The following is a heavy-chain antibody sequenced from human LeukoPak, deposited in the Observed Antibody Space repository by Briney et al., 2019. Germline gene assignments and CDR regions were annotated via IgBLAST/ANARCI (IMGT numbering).Heavy chain of an antibody. CDR1: AFTFSSYW. J-gene: IGHJ3*02. D-gene: IGHD6-19*01. Sequence: GGSLRLSCAASAFTFSSYWMHWVRQAPGKGLVWVSRINSDGSSTRYADSVKGRFTISRDNAKNTLYLQMNSLRAEDTAVYYCAGGDAVAVDIWGQGTMVTVSS. V-gene: IGHV3-74*01. CDR3: AGGDAVAVDI. CDR2: INSDGSST.